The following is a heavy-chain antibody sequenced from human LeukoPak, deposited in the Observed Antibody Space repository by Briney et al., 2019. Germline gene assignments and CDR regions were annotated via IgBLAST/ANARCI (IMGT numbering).Heavy chain of an antibody. D-gene: IGHD6-13*01. CDR2: IYSGGST. CDR3: AKESSSWPDAFDI. J-gene: IGHJ3*02. V-gene: IGHV3-23*03. CDR1: GFTFSSYW. Sequence: GGSLRLSCAASGFTFSSYWMSWVRQAPGKGMEWVSVIYSGGSTYYADSVKGRFTISRDNSKNTLYLQMNSLRAEDTAVYYCAKESSSWPDAFDIWGQGTMVTVSS.